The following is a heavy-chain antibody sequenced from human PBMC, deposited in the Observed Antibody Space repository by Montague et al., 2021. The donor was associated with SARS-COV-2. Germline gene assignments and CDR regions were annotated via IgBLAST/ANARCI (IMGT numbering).Heavy chain of an antibody. J-gene: IGHJ5*02. CDR3: ARSRFVVVPDAMCFGPSDFDP. Sequence: ETLSLTCSVSGGSIGTNYWSWIRKPPGGGLEWIGYAYHNGRTNYNPSLRGRGTMSLDTSKNQFSLNVTSVTAADTAVYHCARSRFVVVPDAMCFGPSDFDPWGQGRLVTVSS. D-gene: IGHD2-2*01. CDR1: GGSIGTNY. CDR2: AYHNGRT. V-gene: IGHV4-59*01.